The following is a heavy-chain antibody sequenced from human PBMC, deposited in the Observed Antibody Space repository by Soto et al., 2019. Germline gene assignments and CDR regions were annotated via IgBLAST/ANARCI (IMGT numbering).Heavy chain of an antibody. D-gene: IGHD2-8*01. V-gene: IGHV4-30-2*01. Sequence: QLQLQESGSGLVKPSQTLSLTCAVSGGSISSGGYSWSWIRQPLGKGLEWIGYIYHSGSTYYNPSLKSRVTISVDRSKNQFSLKLSSVTAADTAVYYCATSDCTNGVCREDGMDVWGQGTTVTVSS. J-gene: IGHJ6*02. CDR3: ATSDCTNGVCREDGMDV. CDR2: IYHSGST. CDR1: GGSISSGGYS.